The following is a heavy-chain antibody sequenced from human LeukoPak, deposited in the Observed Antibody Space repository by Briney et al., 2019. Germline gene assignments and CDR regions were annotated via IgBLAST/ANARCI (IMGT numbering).Heavy chain of an antibody. J-gene: IGHJ4*02. CDR2: INHSGST. CDR1: GGSFSGYY. Sequence: SETLSLTCAVYGGSFSGYYWSWIRQPPGKGLEWIGEINHSGSTNYNPSLKSRVTISVDTSKNQFSLKLSSVTAADTAVYYCATVPWYSSSSPRYWGQGTLVTVSS. D-gene: IGHD6-6*01. CDR3: ATVPWYSSSSPRY. V-gene: IGHV4-34*01.